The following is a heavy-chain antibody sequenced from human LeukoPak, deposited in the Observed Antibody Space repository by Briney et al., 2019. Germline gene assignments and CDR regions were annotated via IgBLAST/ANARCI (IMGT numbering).Heavy chain of an antibody. J-gene: IGHJ6*02. Sequence: GGSLRLSCAASGFTFSSYAMSWVRQAPGKGLEWVSAISVSGGSTYYAYSVKGRFTISRDNSKNTLYLQMNSLRAEDTAVYYCARGQYDTAYGSGSYYYYYGMDVWGQGTTVTVSS. V-gene: IGHV3-23*01. CDR2: ISVSGGST. CDR3: ARGQYDTAYGSGSYYYYYGMDV. D-gene: IGHD3-10*01. CDR1: GFTFSSYA.